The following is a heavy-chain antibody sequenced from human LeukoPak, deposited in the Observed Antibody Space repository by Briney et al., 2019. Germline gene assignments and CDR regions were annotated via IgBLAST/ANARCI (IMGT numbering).Heavy chain of an antibody. D-gene: IGHD3-22*01. CDR2: ISGSGGST. CDR3: AKDLAIVVVTYFDY. V-gene: IGHV3-23*01. Sequence: GGSLRLSCAASGFTFSSYAMSWVRQAPGKGLEWVSAISGSGGSTYYADSVKGRFTISRDNSKNTQYLQLNSLRAEDTAVYYCAKDLAIVVVTYFDYWGQGTLVTVSS. CDR1: GFTFSSYA. J-gene: IGHJ4*02.